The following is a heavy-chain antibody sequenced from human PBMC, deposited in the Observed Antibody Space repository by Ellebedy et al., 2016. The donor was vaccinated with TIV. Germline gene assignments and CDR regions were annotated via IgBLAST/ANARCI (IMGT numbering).Heavy chain of an antibody. CDR1: GGSFSSYY. V-gene: IGHV4-4*07. D-gene: IGHD3-16*01. CDR2: IFMGGST. J-gene: IGHJ3*02. Sequence: SETLSLTXTVSGGSFSSYYWSWIRQSAGKGLEWIGRIFMGGSTTYNPSLKNRVTMSADASTTQLSLSLNSVTAADTAVYYCARNHVWGSYYAFDIWGQGTMVTVSS. CDR3: ARNHVWGSYYAFDI.